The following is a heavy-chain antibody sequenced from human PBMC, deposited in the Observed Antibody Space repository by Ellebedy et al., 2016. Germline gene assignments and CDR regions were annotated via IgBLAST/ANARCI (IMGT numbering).Heavy chain of an antibody. V-gene: IGHV1-69*04. CDR1: GGTFSSYA. Sequence: ASVKVSCKSSGGTFSSYAITWVRQAPGQGLEWMGRIIPILGIANYAQKFQGRVTITADKSTNTAYMELSSLRSEDTAVYYCARDEGYGDYEHWGQGTLVTVSS. CDR3: ARDEGYGDYEH. D-gene: IGHD4-17*01. CDR2: IIPILGIA. J-gene: IGHJ1*01.